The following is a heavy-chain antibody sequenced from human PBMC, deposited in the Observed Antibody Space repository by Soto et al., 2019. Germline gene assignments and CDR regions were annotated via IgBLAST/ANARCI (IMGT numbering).Heavy chain of an antibody. D-gene: IGHD5-18*01. CDR2: ISGSGGST. CDR1: GFTFSSYA. Sequence: HPGGSLRLSCAASGFTFSSYAMSWVRQAPGKGLEWVSAISGSGGSTYYADSVKGRFTISRDNSKNTLYLQMNSLRAEDTAVYYCAKDRGYSYGWAYYYYGMDVWGQGTTVTVSS. J-gene: IGHJ6*02. CDR3: AKDRGYSYGWAYYYYGMDV. V-gene: IGHV3-23*01.